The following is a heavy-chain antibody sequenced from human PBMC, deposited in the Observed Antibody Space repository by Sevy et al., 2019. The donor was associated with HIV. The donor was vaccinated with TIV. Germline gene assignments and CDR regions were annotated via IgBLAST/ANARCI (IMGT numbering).Heavy chain of an antibody. CDR2: IRQDGNEI. Sequence: GGSLRLSCDASGFTFDMYWMRWVRQAPGKGLEWVANIRQDGNEIYYAASVRGRFTISRDNAKGSLYLQMNNLRVEDTATYYCARRYFDLWGQGTLVTVSS. V-gene: IGHV3-7*03. J-gene: IGHJ4*02. CDR3: ARRYFDL. CDR1: GFTFDMYW.